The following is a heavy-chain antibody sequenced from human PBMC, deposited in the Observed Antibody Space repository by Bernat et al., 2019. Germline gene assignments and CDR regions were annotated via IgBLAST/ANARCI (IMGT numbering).Heavy chain of an antibody. D-gene: IGHD2-15*01. CDR1: GGSISSSSYY. V-gene: IGHV4-39*01. CDR2: IYYSGGS. CDR3: ARQGGYCSGGTCDPYWYFDL. J-gene: IGHJ2*01. Sequence: QLQLQESGPGLVKPSETLSLTCTVSGGSISSSSYYWGWIRQPPGKGLEWIGSIYYSGGSDDNPSLKSRVTISVDTSKNQFSLKLNSVTAADTAVYYCARQGGYCSGGTCDPYWYFDLWGRGTLVTVSS.